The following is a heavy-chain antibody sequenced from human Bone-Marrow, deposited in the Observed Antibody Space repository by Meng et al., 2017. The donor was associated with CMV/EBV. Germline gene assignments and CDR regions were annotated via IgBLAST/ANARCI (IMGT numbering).Heavy chain of an antibody. V-gene: IGHV3-23*03. Sequence: GGSLRLSCATSGLTFSLYAMNWVRQAPGKGLEWVAGIHSGGNSAFYVDSVRGRFTISRDDSKSTLYLQMTGLRLDDTAVYYCAQSPPGQRGFFADWGQGNLVTVSS. CDR2: IHSGGNSA. J-gene: IGHJ4*02. D-gene: IGHD1-14*01. CDR1: GLTFSLYA. CDR3: AQSPPGQRGFFAD.